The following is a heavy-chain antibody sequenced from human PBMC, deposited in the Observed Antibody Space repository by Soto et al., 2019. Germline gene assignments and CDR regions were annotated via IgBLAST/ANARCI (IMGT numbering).Heavy chain of an antibody. CDR3: ARHDPGINYDAFYV. CDR2: IYPGDSNS. J-gene: IGHJ3*01. D-gene: IGHD3-10*01. V-gene: IGHV5-51*01. CDR1: GYSFPTYW. Sequence: RGESLKISCKVSGYSFPTYWIGWVRQKPGKGLDWMGIIYPGDSNSTYGPSFQGQVTFSVDKSISTAYLQWSSLKASDTAMYYCARHDPGINYDAFYVWGQGTMVTVSS.